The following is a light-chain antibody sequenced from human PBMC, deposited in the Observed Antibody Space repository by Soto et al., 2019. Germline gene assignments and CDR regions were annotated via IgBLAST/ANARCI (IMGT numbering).Light chain of an antibody. V-gene: IGKV3-15*01. CDR2: RAS. CDR3: GQYANWPQT. J-gene: IGKJ1*01. CDR1: QSISSN. Sequence: EIVMTQSPATLSVSPGERATLSCRASQSISSNLAWYQQKLGQAPRLLIYRASTRATGIPARFSGSGSGTEVTISISSRQSEDVALYYSGQYANWPQTFGQVTKADIX.